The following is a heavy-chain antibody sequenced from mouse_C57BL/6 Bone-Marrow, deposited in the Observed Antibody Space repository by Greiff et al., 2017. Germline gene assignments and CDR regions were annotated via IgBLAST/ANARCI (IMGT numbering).Heavy chain of an antibody. V-gene: IGHV1-39*01. CDR2: INPNYGTT. CDR1: GYSFTDYN. D-gene: IGHD2-3*01. Sequence: VHVKQSGPELVKPGASVKISCKASGYSFTDYNMNWVKQSNGKSLEWIGVINPNYGTTSYNQKFKGKATLTANQSSSTAYMQLNSLTSEDSAVYYCARGLLSYFDYWGQGTTLTVSS. J-gene: IGHJ2*01. CDR3: ARGLLSYFDY.